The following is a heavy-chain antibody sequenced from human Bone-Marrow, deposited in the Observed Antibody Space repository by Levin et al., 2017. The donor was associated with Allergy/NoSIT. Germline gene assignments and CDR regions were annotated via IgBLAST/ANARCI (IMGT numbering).Heavy chain of an antibody. Sequence: GGSLRLSCAASGFTVSSNYMSWVRQAPGKGLEWVSVIYSGGSTYYADSVKGRFTISRDNSKNTLYLQMNSLRAEDTAVYYCARDRITMVRGVIILPFDYWGQGTLVTVSS. CDR3: ARDRITMVRGVIILPFDY. D-gene: IGHD3-10*01. CDR1: GFTVSSNY. J-gene: IGHJ4*02. V-gene: IGHV3-53*01. CDR2: IYSGGST.